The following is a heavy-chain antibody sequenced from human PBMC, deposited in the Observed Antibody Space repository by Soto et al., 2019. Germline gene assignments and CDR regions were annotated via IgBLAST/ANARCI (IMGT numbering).Heavy chain of an antibody. V-gene: IGHV3-74*03. CDR2: INADGVTT. Sequence: PGGSLRLSCEASGFMSSMYWMHWVRQVPGKGPVWVSRINADGVTTTYADSVKGRLTTSRDNDKNTLYLQLDSLRVENTAMYYCTRGPRTSSSGTGAYWGPGTQVTVS. CDR1: GFMSSMYW. J-gene: IGHJ4*02. CDR3: TRGPRTSSSGTGAY. D-gene: IGHD1-26*01.